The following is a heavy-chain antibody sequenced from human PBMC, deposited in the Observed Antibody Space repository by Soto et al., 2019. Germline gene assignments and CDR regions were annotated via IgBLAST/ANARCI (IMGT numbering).Heavy chain of an antibody. CDR1: GGSMSSSNW. D-gene: IGHD4-17*01. CDR3: ARSEATVLHY. CDR2: AHHSGRT. J-gene: IGHJ4*02. Sequence: QVQLQESGPGLVKPSGTLSLTCTVSGGSMSSSNWWNWVRQSPGKGLEWIGEAHHSGRTNYNPSLKSRVTLSVDKSKTHFSLKLTSVTSADTAVYYCARSEATVLHYWGQGTLVTVSS. V-gene: IGHV4-4*02.